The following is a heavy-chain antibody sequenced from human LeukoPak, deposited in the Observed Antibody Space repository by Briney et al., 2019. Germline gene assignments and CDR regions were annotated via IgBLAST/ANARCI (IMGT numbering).Heavy chain of an antibody. V-gene: IGHV3-66*02. CDR2: ILSVGTT. CDR1: GFTFSRNY. CDR3: ARSTRALVPTADDAFDI. Sequence: PGXSLRLSCAASGFTFSRNYMNWVRQAQGKGLEWVSIILSVGTTYYADSVNLRCTISRDYSKNTLYLQMNSLRVEDTAVYYCARSTRALVPTADDAFDIWGQGTMVTVSS. D-gene: IGHD2-2*01. J-gene: IGHJ3*02.